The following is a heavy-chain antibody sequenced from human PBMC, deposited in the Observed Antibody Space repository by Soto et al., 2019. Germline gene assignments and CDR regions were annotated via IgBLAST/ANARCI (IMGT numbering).Heavy chain of an antibody. D-gene: IGHD2-2*01. Sequence: PGGSLRLSCAASGFTLNEFEMNWVRQAPGKGLEWVSYISSSGTTIYYADSVKGRFTISRDDAKNSLYLQMNSLRAEDTAVYYCARVTVVVPHAMDYYAMDVWGQGTKVTVSS. V-gene: IGHV3-48*03. CDR3: ARVTVVVPHAMDYYAMDV. CDR2: ISSSGTTI. J-gene: IGHJ6*02. CDR1: GFTLNEFE.